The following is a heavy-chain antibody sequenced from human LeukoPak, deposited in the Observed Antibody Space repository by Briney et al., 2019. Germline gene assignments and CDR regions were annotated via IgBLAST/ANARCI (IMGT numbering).Heavy chain of an antibody. D-gene: IGHD3-10*01. V-gene: IGHV4-34*01. CDR2: INHSGST. CDR3: VSVSSALLWFGRNYGMDV. J-gene: IGHJ6*02. Sequence: SETLSLTCAVYGGAFSGYYWSWIRQPPGKGLEWIGEINHSGSTNYNPSLKSRVTISVDTSKNQFSLKLSSVTAADTAVYYCVSVSSALLWFGRNYGMDVWGQGTTVTVSS. CDR1: GGAFSGYY.